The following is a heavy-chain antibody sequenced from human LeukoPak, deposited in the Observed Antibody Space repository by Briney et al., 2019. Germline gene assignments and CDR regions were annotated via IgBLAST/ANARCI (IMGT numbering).Heavy chain of an antibody. CDR1: GGSISSGGYY. CDR3: ARADIGYCSSTSCYSAYYYGMDV. CDR2: IYYSGST. D-gene: IGHD2-2*02. J-gene: IGHJ6*02. Sequence: PSQTLSLTCTVSGGSISSGGYYWSWIRQHPGTGLEWIGYIYYSGSTYYNPSLKSRVTISVDTSKNQFSLKLSSVTAADTAVYYCARADIGYCSSTSCYSAYYYGMDVWGQGTTVTVSS. V-gene: IGHV4-31*03.